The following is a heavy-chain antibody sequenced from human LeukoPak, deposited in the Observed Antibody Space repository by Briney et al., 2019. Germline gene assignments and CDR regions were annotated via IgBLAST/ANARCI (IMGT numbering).Heavy chain of an antibody. CDR3: ARDSKRGYSGYDSAFDI. CDR1: GGTFSSYA. V-gene: IGHV1-69*01. Sequence: SVKVSSKASGGTFSSYAISWVRQAPGQGLEWMGGIIPIFGTANYAQKFQGRVTITADESTSTAYMELSSLRSEGTAVYYCARDSKRGYSGYDSAFDIWGQGTMVTVSS. CDR2: IIPIFGTA. D-gene: IGHD5-12*01. J-gene: IGHJ3*02.